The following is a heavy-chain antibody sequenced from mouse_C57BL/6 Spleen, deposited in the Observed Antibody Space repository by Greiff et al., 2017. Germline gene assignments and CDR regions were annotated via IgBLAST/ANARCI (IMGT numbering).Heavy chain of an antibody. Sequence: VQLQQPGAELVKPGASVKLSCKASGYTFTSYWMHWVKQRPGQGLEWIGMIHPNSGSTNYNEKFKSKATLTVDKSSSTAYMQLSSLTSEDSAVYYCAREDYDVRNAMDYWGQGTSVTVSS. CDR1: GYTFTSYW. CDR3: AREDYDVRNAMDY. D-gene: IGHD1-1*01. V-gene: IGHV1-64*01. J-gene: IGHJ4*01. CDR2: IHPNSGST.